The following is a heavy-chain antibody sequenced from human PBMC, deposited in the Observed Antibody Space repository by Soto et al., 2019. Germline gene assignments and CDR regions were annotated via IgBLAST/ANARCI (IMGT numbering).Heavy chain of an antibody. D-gene: IGHD6-13*01. V-gene: IGHV3-33*01. CDR3: ARDSGYSSSWSDY. Sequence: QVQLVESGGGVVQPGRSLRLSCAASGFTFSSYGMHWVRQAAGKGLERVAVIWYDGSNKYYADSVKGRFTTSRDNSKTALYLQMNSLRAEDTAVYYCARDSGYSSSWSDYGGQGTLVTVSS. CDR1: GFTFSSYG. J-gene: IGHJ4*02. CDR2: IWYDGSNK.